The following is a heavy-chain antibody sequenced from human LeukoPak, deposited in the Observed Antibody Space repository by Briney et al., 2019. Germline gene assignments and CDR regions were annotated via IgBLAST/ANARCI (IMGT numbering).Heavy chain of an antibody. CDR3: ARHGAAAVLLFDY. V-gene: IGHV1-69*13. Sequence: GASVKVSCKASGGTFSSYAISWVRQAPGQGLEWMGGIIPIFGTANYAQKFQGRVTITADESTSTAYMELSSLRSEDTVVYYCARHGAAAVLLFDYWGQGTLVTVSS. J-gene: IGHJ4*02. D-gene: IGHD6-13*01. CDR1: GGTFSSYA. CDR2: IIPIFGTA.